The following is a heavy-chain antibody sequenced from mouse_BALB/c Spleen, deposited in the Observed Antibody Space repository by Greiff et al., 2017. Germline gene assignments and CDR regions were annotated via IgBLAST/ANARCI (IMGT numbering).Heavy chain of an antibody. V-gene: IGHV2-9*02. CDR2: IWAGGST. J-gene: IGHJ4*01. Sequence: VHLVESGPGLVAPSQSLSITCTVSGFSLTSYGVHWVRQPPGKGLEWLGVIWAGGSTNYNSALMSRLSISKDNSKSQVFLKMNSLQTDDTAMYYCARRDGNYFYYAMDYWGQGTSVTVSS. D-gene: IGHD2-1*01. CDR3: ARRDGNYFYYAMDY. CDR1: GFSLTSYG.